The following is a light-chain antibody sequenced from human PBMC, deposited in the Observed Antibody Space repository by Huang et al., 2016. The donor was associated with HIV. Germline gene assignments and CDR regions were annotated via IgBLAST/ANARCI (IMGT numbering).Light chain of an antibody. CDR1: QSVSTY. J-gene: IGKJ4*01. V-gene: IGKV3-11*01. CDR2: DAS. Sequence: EIVLTQSPATLSVSPGERSTLSCRASQSVSTYLAWYQQKPGQAPRLLIYDASHRATGIPPRFSGSGSGTDFALTISSLEPEDFAVYYCQQRRSWPLTFGGGTRVEI. CDR3: QQRRSWPLT.